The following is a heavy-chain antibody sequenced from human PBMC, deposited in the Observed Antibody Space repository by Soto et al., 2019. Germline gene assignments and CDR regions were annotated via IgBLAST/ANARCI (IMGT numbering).Heavy chain of an antibody. CDR2: ISGSGGST. CDR3: AKAGEGYFDWLLKAGPYYFDY. J-gene: IGHJ4*02. Sequence: HPGGSLRLSCAASGFTFSSYAMSWVRQAPGKGLEWVSAISGSGGSTYYADSVKGRFTISRDNSKNTLYLQMNSLRAEDTAVYYCAKAGEGYFDWLLKAGPYYFDYWGQGTLVTVSS. V-gene: IGHV3-23*01. D-gene: IGHD3-9*01. CDR1: GFTFSSYA.